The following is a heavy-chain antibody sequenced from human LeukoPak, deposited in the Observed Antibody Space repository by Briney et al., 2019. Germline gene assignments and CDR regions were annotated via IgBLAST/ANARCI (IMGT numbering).Heavy chain of an antibody. CDR2: ITTSSSYI. CDR3: ARDLGGYSYGSHFDY. CDR1: GFTVSSNY. D-gene: IGHD5-18*01. V-gene: IGHV3-21*01. Sequence: GGSLRLSCVASGFTVSSNYMSWVRQAPGKGLEWVSSITTSSSYIYCADSVKGRFTISRDNAKNSLYLQMNSLRAEDTAVYYCARDLGGYSYGSHFDYWGQGTLVTVSS. J-gene: IGHJ4*02.